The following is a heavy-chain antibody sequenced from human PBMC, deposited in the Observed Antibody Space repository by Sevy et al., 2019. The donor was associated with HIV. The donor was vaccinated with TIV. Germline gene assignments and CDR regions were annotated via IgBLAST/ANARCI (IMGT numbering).Heavy chain of an antibody. CDR3: ARLVDTSGWYYYGIDV. V-gene: IGHV3-74*01. D-gene: IGHD6-19*01. J-gene: IGHJ6*02. CDR2: INSDGTST. Sequence: GGSLRLSCAASGFTFSSSWMHWVRQAQGKGLVWVSRINSDGTSTSNEDSVEGRFTISRDNAKNTLYLQMNSLSAEDTAVYYCARLVDTSGWYYYGIDVWGQGTTVTVSS. CDR1: GFTFSSSW.